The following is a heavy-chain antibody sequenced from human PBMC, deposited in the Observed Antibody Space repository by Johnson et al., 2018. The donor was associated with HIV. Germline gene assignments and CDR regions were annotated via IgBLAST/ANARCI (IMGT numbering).Heavy chain of an antibody. Sequence: QVQLVESGGGVVQPGGSLRLSCAASGFTFSSYAMHWVRQAPGKGLEWVAVISYDGSNKYYADPVKGRFTISRDNSKKTLYLQMNSLRAEDTAVYYCARMGGATYAFDIWGQGTMVTVSS. CDR1: GFTFSSYA. CDR3: ARMGGATYAFDI. J-gene: IGHJ3*02. D-gene: IGHD1-26*01. CDR2: ISYDGSNK. V-gene: IGHV3-30-3*01.